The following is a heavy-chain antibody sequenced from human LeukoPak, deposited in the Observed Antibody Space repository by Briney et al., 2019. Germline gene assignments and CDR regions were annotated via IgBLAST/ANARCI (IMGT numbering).Heavy chain of an antibody. V-gene: IGHV4-59*01. CDR3: VKVGNGTIDY. Sequence: SETLSLTCAVCGGSISGYYWGWIRQPPGKGLEWIGYIYYSGTTNYNPSLKSRVTISVDTSKNQFSLNLRSVTAADTDVYFCVKVGNGTIDYWGQGTLVTVSS. CDR2: IYYSGTT. D-gene: IGHD1-14*01. CDR1: GGSISGYY. J-gene: IGHJ4*02.